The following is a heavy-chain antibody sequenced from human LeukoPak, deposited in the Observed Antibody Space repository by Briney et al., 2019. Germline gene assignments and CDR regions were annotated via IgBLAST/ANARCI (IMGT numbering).Heavy chain of an antibody. CDR1: GFPFSSFS. CDR3: ARDLISGHYTFDY. D-gene: IGHD1-26*01. J-gene: IGHJ4*02. CDR2: ISSSSSTI. V-gene: IGHV3-48*02. Sequence: GGSLRLSCAATGFPFSSFSMNWVRQAPGKGLEWVSYISSSSSTIYYADPVKGRFTVSRDNAKNSLYLQMNSLRDDDTAVYYCARDLISGHYTFDYWGQGTLVTVSS.